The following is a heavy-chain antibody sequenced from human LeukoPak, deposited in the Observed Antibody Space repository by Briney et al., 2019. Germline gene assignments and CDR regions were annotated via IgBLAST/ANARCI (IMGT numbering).Heavy chain of an antibody. CDR3: ARDEGFDGDAFDI. CDR1: GFTFSSYA. V-gene: IGHV3-7*01. J-gene: IGHJ3*02. Sequence: GGSLRLSCAASGFTFSSYAMSWVRQAPGKGLEWVANINQDGSEKYYVDSVKGRFTISRDNAKNSLYLQMNSLRAEDTAVYYCARDEGFDGDAFDIWGQGTMVTVSS. CDR2: INQDGSEK.